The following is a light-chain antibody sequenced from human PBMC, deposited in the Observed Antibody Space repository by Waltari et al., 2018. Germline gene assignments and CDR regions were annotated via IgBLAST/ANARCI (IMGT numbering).Light chain of an antibody. CDR2: DVS. Sequence: QSALTQSASVSGSPGQSITISCTGTSSAVGGYDYVSWYQQHPGKAPKLMLYDVSNRPLEVSHRFSGSKSGNTASLTISGLQADDEAEYYCGSYTSSTTLAFGTGTKVTVL. J-gene: IGLJ1*01. V-gene: IGLV2-14*03. CDR3: GSYTSSTTLA. CDR1: SSAVGGYDY.